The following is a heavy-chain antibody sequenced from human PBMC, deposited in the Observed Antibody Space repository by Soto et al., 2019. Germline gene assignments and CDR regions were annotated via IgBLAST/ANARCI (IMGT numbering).Heavy chain of an antibody. J-gene: IGHJ5*02. Sequence: GGSLRLSCAASGFTFSSYSMNWVRQAPGKGLEWVSYISSSSSTIYYADSVKGRFTISRDNAKNSLYLQMNSLRAEDTAVYYCAREGIYCSGGSCINWFDPWGQGTLVTVS. D-gene: IGHD2-15*01. CDR3: AREGIYCSGGSCINWFDP. CDR2: ISSSSSTI. V-gene: IGHV3-48*01. CDR1: GFTFSSYS.